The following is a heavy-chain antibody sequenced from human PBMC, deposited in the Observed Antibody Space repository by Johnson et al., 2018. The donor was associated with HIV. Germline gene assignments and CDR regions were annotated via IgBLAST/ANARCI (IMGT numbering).Heavy chain of an antibody. CDR1: GFTFSSYG. J-gene: IGHJ3*02. V-gene: IGHV3-30*18. CDR3: AKDRSRLHDAFDI. Sequence: QVQLVESGGGVVQPGGSLRLSCAASGFTFSSYGMHWVSQAPGKGLEWVAVISYDGSDKYYADSVHGRFTISRDNSKNTLYLQMNTLGAEDTAVYYCAKDRSRLHDAFDIWGQGTMVTVSS. CDR2: ISYDGSDK. D-gene: IGHD5-24*01.